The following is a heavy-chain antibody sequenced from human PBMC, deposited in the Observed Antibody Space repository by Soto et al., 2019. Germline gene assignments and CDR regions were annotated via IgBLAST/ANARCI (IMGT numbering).Heavy chain of an antibody. V-gene: IGHV3-15*01. CDR1: GFTFSNAW. CDR3: TTAPLRFLEWFLYYYYYYGMDV. D-gene: IGHD3-3*01. Sequence: EVQLVESGGGLVKPGGSLRLSCAASGFTFSNAWMSWVRQAPGKGLEWVGRIKSKTDGGTTDYAAPVKGRFTISRDDSKNTLYLQTNSLKTEDTAVYYCTTAPLRFLEWFLYYYYYYGMDVWGQGTTVTVSS. CDR2: IKSKTDGGTT. J-gene: IGHJ6*02.